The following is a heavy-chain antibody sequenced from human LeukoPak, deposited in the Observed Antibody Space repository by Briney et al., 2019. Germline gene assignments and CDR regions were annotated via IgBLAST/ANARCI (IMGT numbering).Heavy chain of an antibody. D-gene: IGHD6-13*01. CDR3: ARAKKSSSWRWYNWFDP. CDR2: ISSNGGST. J-gene: IGHJ5*02. Sequence: GGSLRLSCAASGFTFSSYAMHWVRQAPGKGLEYVSAISSNGGSTYYANSVKGRFTISRDNSKNTLYLQMGSLRAEDMAVYYCARAKKSSSWRWYNWFDPWGQGTLVTVSS. CDR1: GFTFSSYA. V-gene: IGHV3-64*01.